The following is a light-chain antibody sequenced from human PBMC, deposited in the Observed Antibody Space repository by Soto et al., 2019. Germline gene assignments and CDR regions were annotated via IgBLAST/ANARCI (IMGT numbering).Light chain of an antibody. CDR2: GAS. CDR3: QQFYNWPRT. Sequence: EIVRTQSPGTLSVSPGERATLSCRASQSVSSNLAWYQQKPGQAPRLIIYGASTRATGIPARFSGSGSETEFTHTISSLQSEDFAVYYCQQFYNWPRTFGQGTKVEIK. CDR1: QSVSSN. V-gene: IGKV3-15*01. J-gene: IGKJ1*01.